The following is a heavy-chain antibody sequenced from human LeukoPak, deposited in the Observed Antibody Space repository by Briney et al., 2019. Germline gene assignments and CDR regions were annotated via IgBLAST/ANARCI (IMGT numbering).Heavy chain of an antibody. CDR1: GFTFSSYG. Sequence: PGGSLRLSCAASGFTFSSYGMHWVRQAPGEGLEWVAVISYDGSNKYYADSVKGRFTISRDNSKNTLYLQMNSLRAEDTAVYYCAKVSVGDYSHAFDYWGQGTLVTVSS. CDR3: AKVSVGDYSHAFDY. D-gene: IGHD2-21*02. CDR2: ISYDGSNK. J-gene: IGHJ4*02. V-gene: IGHV3-30*18.